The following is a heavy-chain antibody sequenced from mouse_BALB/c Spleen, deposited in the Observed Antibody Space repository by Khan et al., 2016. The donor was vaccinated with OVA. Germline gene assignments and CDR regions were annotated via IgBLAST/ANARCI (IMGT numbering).Heavy chain of an antibody. Sequence: VQLQESGAELARPGASVTMSCKASGYTFTSYTMHWVRQRPGQAPEWIGHINPSNNYVNYNQSFKDQATLIVARSSSPAYMQLSSLKSEDSAVYDCVREGAYHRSDGCVAYWGQGTLVTVSA. V-gene: IGHV1-4*01. D-gene: IGHD2-14*01. CDR1: GYTFTSYT. CDR3: VREGAYHRSDGCVAY. J-gene: IGHJ3*01. CDR2: INPSNNYV.